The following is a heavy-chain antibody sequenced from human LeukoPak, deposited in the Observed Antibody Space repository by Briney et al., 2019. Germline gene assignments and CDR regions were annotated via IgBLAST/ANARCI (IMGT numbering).Heavy chain of an antibody. J-gene: IGHJ6*03. Sequence: GGSLRLSCAASGFTFSSYGMHWVRQAPGKGLEWVAFIQYDGSIKYYPDSVKGRFTISRDNSKNTLYLQMHSLRPEDTAVYYCAKGAIMAYYYYYYMDVWGNGTTVTVSS. CDR2: IQYDGSIK. D-gene: IGHD3-16*01. CDR3: AKGAIMAYYYYYYMDV. CDR1: GFTFSSYG. V-gene: IGHV3-30*02.